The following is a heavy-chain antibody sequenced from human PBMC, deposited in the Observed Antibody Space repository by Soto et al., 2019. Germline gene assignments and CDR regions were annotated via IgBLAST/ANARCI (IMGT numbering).Heavy chain of an antibody. J-gene: IGHJ5*02. CDR2: IYWDDDK. V-gene: IGHV2-5*02. CDR1: GFSVGTRGGG. CDR3: LNTLMMNTELLNWFSP. Sequence: SGPTLVNPTQTLTLTCTCSGFSVGTRGGGVGWIRQPPGKALEWLALIYWDDDKRYSPSLKTRLTITKDTSKTQVVLTMTKINTVHTATYYRLNTLMMNTELLNWFSPWGQGTPVTVSS. D-gene: IGHD2-8*01.